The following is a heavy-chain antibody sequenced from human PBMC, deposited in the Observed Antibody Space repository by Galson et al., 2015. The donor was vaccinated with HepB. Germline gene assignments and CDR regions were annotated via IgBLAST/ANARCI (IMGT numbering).Heavy chain of an antibody. CDR2: INPNSGGT. D-gene: IGHD2-15*01. CDR3: ARGRFGPYCSGGSCYYYYGMDV. Sequence: SVKVSCKASGYTFTGYYMHWVRQAPGQGLEWMGWINPNSGGTNYAQKFQGWVTMTRDTSISTAYMELSRLRSDDTAVYYCARGRFGPYCSGGSCYYYYGMDVWGQGTTVTVSS. CDR1: GYTFTGYY. J-gene: IGHJ6*02. V-gene: IGHV1-2*04.